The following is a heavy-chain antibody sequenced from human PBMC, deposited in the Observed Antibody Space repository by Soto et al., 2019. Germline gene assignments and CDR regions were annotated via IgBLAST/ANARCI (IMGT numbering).Heavy chain of an antibody. V-gene: IGHV1-18*01. CDR2: ISAYNGNT. CDR1: GYTFTSYG. CDR3: ARGRGRYYGSGSPALDY. J-gene: IGHJ4*02. Sequence: ASVKVSCKASGYTFTSYGISWVRQAPGQGLEWMGWISAYNGNTNYAQKLQGRVTMTTDTSTSTAYMELRSLRSDDTAVYYCARGRGRYYGSGSPALDYWGQGTLVTVPQ. D-gene: IGHD3-10*01.